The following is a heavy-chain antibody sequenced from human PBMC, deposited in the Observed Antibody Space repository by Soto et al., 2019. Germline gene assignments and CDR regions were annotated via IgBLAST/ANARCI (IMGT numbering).Heavy chain of an antibody. CDR2: LRSKTNSYAT. V-gene: IGHV3-73*02. J-gene: IGHJ4*02. CDR1: GFTFSGSA. D-gene: IGHD2-2*02. Sequence: EVQLVESGGGLVQPGGYLNLSCAASGFTFSGSAMHWVRQASGKGLEWVGRLRSKTNSYATAYAASVKGRFTISRDDLKNTAYLQMNSLKTEDTAVYYCGVGAILFGDFDYWGQGTLVTVSS. CDR3: GVGAILFGDFDY.